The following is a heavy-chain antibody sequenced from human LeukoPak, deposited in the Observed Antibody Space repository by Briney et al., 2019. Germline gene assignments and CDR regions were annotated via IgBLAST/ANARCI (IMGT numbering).Heavy chain of an antibody. CDR1: GYTLTELS. V-gene: IGHV1-24*01. J-gene: IGHJ5*02. CDR3: ATEGELWAPYNWFDP. CDR2: FDPEDGET. Sequence: ASVKVSCKVSGYTLTELSMHWVRQAPGKGLEWMGGFDPEDGETIYAQKFQGRVTMTEDTSTDTAYMELSSLRSEDTAVYYCATEGELWAPYNWFDPWGQGTLATVSS. D-gene: IGHD3-16*01.